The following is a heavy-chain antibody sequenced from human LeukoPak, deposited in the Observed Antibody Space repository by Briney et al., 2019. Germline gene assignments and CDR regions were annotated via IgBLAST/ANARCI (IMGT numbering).Heavy chain of an antibody. CDR1: GFTFDDYA. D-gene: IGHD1-26*01. CDR2: ISWNSGSI. Sequence: GGSLRLSCAASGFTFDDYAMHWVRQAPGKGLEWVSGISWNSGSIGYADSVKGRFTISRDNAKNSLYLQMNSLRAEDTALYYCAKDIGGSYSDYFDYWGQGTLVTVSS. V-gene: IGHV3-9*01. J-gene: IGHJ4*02. CDR3: AKDIGGSYSDYFDY.